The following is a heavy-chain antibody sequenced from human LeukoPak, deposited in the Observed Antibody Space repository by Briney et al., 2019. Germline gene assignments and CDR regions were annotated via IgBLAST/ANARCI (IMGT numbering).Heavy chain of an antibody. V-gene: IGHV3-7*01. J-gene: IGHJ4*02. Sequence: GESLRLSCAASGFTFTTYWMSWVRQLPGKGLEWVANINQDGTEKYYVDSVKGRFTISRDNAKNSLDLQMNSLRVEDTAIYYCVKVAKYYYGSETYYFFEHWGQGTPVTASS. CDR1: GFTFTTYW. CDR2: INQDGTEK. CDR3: VKVAKYYYGSETYYFFEH. D-gene: IGHD3-10*01.